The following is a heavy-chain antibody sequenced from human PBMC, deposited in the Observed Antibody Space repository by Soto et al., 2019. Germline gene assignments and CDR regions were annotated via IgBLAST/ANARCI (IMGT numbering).Heavy chain of an antibody. Sequence: TSETLSLTCTVSGGSISSSGCYWGWIRQPPGKGLEWIGSIYYSGSTYYNPSLKGRVTISVDPSKNQFSLKLSSVTAADTAVYYCASPEYYYGSGSYYAIDYWGQGTLVTVSS. CDR1: GGSISSSGCY. CDR2: IYYSGST. D-gene: IGHD3-10*01. V-gene: IGHV4-39*01. J-gene: IGHJ4*02. CDR3: ASPEYYYGSGSYYAIDY.